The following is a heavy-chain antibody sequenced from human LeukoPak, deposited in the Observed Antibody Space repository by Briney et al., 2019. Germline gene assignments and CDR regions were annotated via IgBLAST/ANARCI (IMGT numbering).Heavy chain of an antibody. CDR1: GFTFSSYA. Sequence: GGSLRLSCAASGFTFSSYAMSWVRQAPGKGQEWASAISGSGGSTYYADSVKGRFTISRDNSKNTLYLQMNSLRAEDTAVYYCASMGLLVVVPAATTGEGAFDIWGQGTMVTVSS. V-gene: IGHV3-23*01. J-gene: IGHJ3*02. D-gene: IGHD2-2*01. CDR2: ISGSGGST. CDR3: ASMGLLVVVPAATTGEGAFDI.